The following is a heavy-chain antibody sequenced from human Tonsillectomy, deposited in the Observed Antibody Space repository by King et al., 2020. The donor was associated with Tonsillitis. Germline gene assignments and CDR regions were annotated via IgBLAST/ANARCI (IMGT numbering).Heavy chain of an antibody. CDR2: IYSTGRT. J-gene: IGHJ3*02. CDR1: GGSISSGGYF. D-gene: IGHD4-17*01. CDR3: ARDGSNGDYLRTTGFDI. V-gene: IGHV4-31*03. Sequence: HVQLQESGPGLVKPSETLSLTCTVSGGSISSGGYFWTWIRQHPGKGLEWIGYIYSTGRTNYSPSLKSRLTISVDTSKNQFSLRLSSVTAADTAVYYCARDGSNGDYLRTTGFDIWGQGTMVTVSS.